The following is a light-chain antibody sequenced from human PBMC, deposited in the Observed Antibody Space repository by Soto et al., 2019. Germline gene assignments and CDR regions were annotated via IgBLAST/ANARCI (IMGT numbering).Light chain of an antibody. Sequence: EILFAQSPPPLDLPSRARAALFCRASQSVSSYLAWYQQKPGQAPRLLIYDASNRATGIPARFSGSGSGTDFTLTISSLEPEDFAVYYCQQRSNWPTFGQGTKVDIK. J-gene: IGKJ1*01. CDR1: QSVSSY. V-gene: IGKV3-11*01. CDR3: QQRSNWPT. CDR2: DAS.